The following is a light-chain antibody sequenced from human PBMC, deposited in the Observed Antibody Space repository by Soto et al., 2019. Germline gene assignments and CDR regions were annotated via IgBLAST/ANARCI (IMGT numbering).Light chain of an antibody. CDR2: GAS. J-gene: IGKJ4*01. V-gene: IGKV3D-15*01. CDR1: QSVNSN. CDR3: QQYKSWPLT. Sequence: EIVMTQSPATLSVSPGERATLSCRASQSVNSNLAWYQQKPGQAPRLLIYGASTRATGIPARFSGSGSGTEFTLTISSLQSEDFVVYYCQQYKSWPLTFGGGTKVAIK.